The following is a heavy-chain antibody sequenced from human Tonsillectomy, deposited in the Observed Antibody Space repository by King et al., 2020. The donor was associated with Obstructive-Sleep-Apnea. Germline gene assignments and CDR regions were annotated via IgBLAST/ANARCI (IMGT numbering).Heavy chain of an antibody. Sequence: QVQLVQSGAEVKKPGASVKVSCTASGYTFTGYYMHWVRQAPGQGLEWMGWSNPDTGDTNFAQNFQGRGTMTRDTSISTAYMELSRLGSDDTAVYYCARNSGYDYYFDYWGQGTLATVSS. D-gene: IGHD5-12*01. J-gene: IGHJ4*02. CDR2: SNPDTGDT. CDR3: ARNSGYDYYFDY. V-gene: IGHV1-2*02. CDR1: GYTFTGYY.